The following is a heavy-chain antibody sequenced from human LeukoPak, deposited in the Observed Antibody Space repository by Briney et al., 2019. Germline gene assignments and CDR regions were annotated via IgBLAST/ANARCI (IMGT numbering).Heavy chain of an antibody. CDR3: ARDHGDDAFDI. D-gene: IGHD3-3*01. J-gene: IGHJ3*02. Sequence: SVKVSCKASGYTFSGYYMHWVRQAPGQGLEWMGWINSNRGGTNYAQKFQGRVTMTRDTSISTAYMELRSVRSDDTAVYYCARDHGDDAFDIWGPGTMVTVSS. CDR2: INSNRGGT. CDR1: GYTFSGYY. V-gene: IGHV1-2*02.